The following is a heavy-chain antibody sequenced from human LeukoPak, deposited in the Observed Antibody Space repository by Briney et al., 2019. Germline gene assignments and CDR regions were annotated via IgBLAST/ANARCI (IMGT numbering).Heavy chain of an antibody. CDR3: ARAPGPYYYDSSGYSPYNWFDP. CDR1: GGSFSGYY. CDR2: INHSGST. V-gene: IGHV4-34*01. J-gene: IGHJ5*02. D-gene: IGHD3-22*01. Sequence: SETLSLTCAVYGGSFSGYYWSWIRQPPGKGLEWIGEINHSGSTNYNPSLKSRVTISVDTSKNQFSLKLSSVTAADTAVYYCARAPGPYYYDSSGYSPYNWFDPWGQGILVTVSS.